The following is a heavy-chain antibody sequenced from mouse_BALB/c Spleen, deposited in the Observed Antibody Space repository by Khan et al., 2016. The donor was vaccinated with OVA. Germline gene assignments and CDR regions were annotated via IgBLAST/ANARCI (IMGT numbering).Heavy chain of an antibody. Sequence: QVQLKQSGAELARPGASVKMSCKASGYTFTSYTIHWIKKRLGQGLEWIGYFNPSNGYTNYNQKFKDKATLTPDKSSTTAYLQLSSLTSDDSAVYNCVRDGAYHRNDGWFAYWGQGTLVTVSA. D-gene: IGHD2-14*01. CDR3: VRDGAYHRNDGWFAY. V-gene: IGHV1-4*01. J-gene: IGHJ3*01. CDR1: GYTFTSYT. CDR2: FNPSNGYT.